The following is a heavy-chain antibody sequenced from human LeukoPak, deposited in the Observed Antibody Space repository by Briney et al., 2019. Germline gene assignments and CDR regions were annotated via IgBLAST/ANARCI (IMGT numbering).Heavy chain of an antibody. CDR3: ARGPVGDFWSGYIDY. V-gene: IGHV4-31*03. D-gene: IGHD3-3*01. CDR1: GGSLSSGGYY. CDR2: IYYSGST. Sequence: SETLSLTCTVSGGSLSSGGYYWSWIRQHPGKGLEWIGYIYYSGSTYYNPSLKSRVTISVDTSKNQFSLKLSSVTAADTAVYYCARGPVGDFWSGYIDYWGQGTLVTVSS. J-gene: IGHJ4*02.